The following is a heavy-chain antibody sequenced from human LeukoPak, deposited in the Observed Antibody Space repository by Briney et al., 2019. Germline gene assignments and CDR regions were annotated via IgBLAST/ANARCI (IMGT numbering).Heavy chain of an antibody. D-gene: IGHD4-11*01. V-gene: IGHV3-33*01. CDR2: IWHDGSNT. CDR1: GFTFSSFG. J-gene: IGHJ4*02. CDR3: IRDFYSNYGVDFDY. Sequence: PGGSLRLSCAASGFTFSSFGMHWVRQAPGKGLEWVAVIWHDGSNTYYGDSVKGRFTISRDNSKNTLYLQMDSLKTEDTAVYYCIRDFYSNYGVDFDYWGQGTQVTVSS.